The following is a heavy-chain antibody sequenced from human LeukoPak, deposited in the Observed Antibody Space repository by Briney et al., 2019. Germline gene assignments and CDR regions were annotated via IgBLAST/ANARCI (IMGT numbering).Heavy chain of an antibody. Sequence: GGSLRLSCAASKFTFSSYWMHWVRQAPGKGLVWVSRINTDGSSTNYADSVKGRFTISRDNAKNTLYLQMNSLRAEDTAVYYCARVLSGSWDWFDPWGQGTLVTVSS. CDR2: INTDGSST. V-gene: IGHV3-74*01. J-gene: IGHJ5*02. D-gene: IGHD3-22*01. CDR3: ARVLSGSWDWFDP. CDR1: KFTFSSYW.